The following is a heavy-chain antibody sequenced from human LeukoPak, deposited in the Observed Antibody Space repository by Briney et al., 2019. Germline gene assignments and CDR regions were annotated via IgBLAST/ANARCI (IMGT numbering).Heavy chain of an antibody. CDR1: GFSFSSYG. V-gene: IGHV3-23*01. Sequence: GGSLRLSCAASGFSFSSYGMSWVHQAPGKGLEWVSSISGSGDNMDYADSVKGRFTISRDNSENTLYLQMNSLRGEDTAVYYCARDGYSGSYYRLYYFFMDVWGKGTTVTVSS. D-gene: IGHD1-26*01. CDR3: ARDGYSGSYYRLYYFFMDV. J-gene: IGHJ6*03. CDR2: ISGSGDNM.